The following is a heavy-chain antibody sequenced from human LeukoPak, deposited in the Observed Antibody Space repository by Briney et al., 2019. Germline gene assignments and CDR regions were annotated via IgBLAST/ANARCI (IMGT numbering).Heavy chain of an antibody. CDR3: ARDRVSSGWYTDY. J-gene: IGHJ4*02. V-gene: IGHV4-34*01. D-gene: IGHD6-19*01. CDR2: INHSGST. CDR1: GGSFSGYY. Sequence: SETLSLTCAVYGGSFSGYYWSWIRQPPGKGLEWIGEINHSGSTNYNPSLKSRVTISVDTSKNQFSLKLSSVTAADTAVYYCARDRVSSGWYTDYWGQGTLVTVSS.